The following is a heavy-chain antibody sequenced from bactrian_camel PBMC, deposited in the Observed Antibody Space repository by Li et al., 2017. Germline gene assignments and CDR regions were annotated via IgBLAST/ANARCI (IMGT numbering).Heavy chain of an antibody. J-gene: IGHJ4*01. CDR2: TSFSGNSI. CDR1: GYPSTSPA. CDR3: AAARDVGNCLWAPKYSY. D-gene: IGHD2*01. Sequence: QVQLVESGGGSVQAGGSMRLSCLISGYPSTSPACIGWFRQAPGKEREGVAATSFSGNSIDYADSVKGRFTISRDSAKKTLFLQMNTLKPEDTAKYYCAAARDVGNCLWAPKYSYWGQGTQVTVS. V-gene: IGHV3S63*01.